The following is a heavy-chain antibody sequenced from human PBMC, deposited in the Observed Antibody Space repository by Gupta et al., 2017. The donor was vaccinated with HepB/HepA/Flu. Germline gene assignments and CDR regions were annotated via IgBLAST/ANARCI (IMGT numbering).Heavy chain of an antibody. CDR3: ARVRAYDYPDY. V-gene: IGHV4-39*01. D-gene: IGHD5-12*01. Sequence: QLQLQESGPGLVKPSETLSLTCTVSGGSISSSSYYWGWIRQPPGKGLEWIGSIYYSGSTYYNPSLKSRVTISVDTSKNQFSLKLSSVTAADTAVYYCARVRAYDYPDYWGQGTLVTVSS. CDR2: IYYSGST. CDR1: GGSISSSSYY. J-gene: IGHJ4*02.